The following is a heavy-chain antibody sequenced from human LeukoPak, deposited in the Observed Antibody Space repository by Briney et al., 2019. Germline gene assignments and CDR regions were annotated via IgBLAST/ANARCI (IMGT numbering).Heavy chain of an antibody. Sequence: GGSLRLSCAASGFTFSSYSMNWVRQAPGKGLEWVSSISSSSSYIYYADSVKGRFTISRDNAKNSLYLQMNSRRPIDTALYYCARAERSMVHDAFDIWGQGTMVTVSS. D-gene: IGHD3-10*01. CDR2: ISSSSSYI. J-gene: IGHJ3*02. V-gene: IGHV3-21*01. CDR1: GFTFSSYS. CDR3: ARAERSMVHDAFDI.